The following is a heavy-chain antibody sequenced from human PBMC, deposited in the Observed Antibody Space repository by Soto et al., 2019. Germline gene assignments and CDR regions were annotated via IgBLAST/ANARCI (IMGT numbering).Heavy chain of an antibody. D-gene: IGHD6-19*01. Sequence: EVHLVESGGGVVRPGGSLRLSCAASGFTFDDNGMTWVRQAPGKGLEWVSGINWNGDSTGYIDSVKGRFTISRDNAKNSLYLQMNSLRAEDTALYYCARDRLRELVVAGTLDYWGQGTLVTVSS. CDR3: ARDRLRELVVAGTLDY. V-gene: IGHV3-20*04. CDR1: GFTFDDNG. CDR2: INWNGDST. J-gene: IGHJ4*02.